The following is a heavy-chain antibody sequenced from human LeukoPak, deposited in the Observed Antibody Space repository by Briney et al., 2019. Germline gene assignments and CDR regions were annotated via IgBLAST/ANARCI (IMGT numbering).Heavy chain of an antibody. Sequence: GGSLRLSCEASGFSFSNNEMTWVRQAPGRGLEWVSYISRGGGTIYYADSVKGRFTISRDNAKNSLYLQMNSLRAEDTAVYYCAELGITMIGGVWGKGTTVTISS. CDR2: ISRGGGTI. CDR3: AELGITMIGGV. CDR1: GFSFSNNE. D-gene: IGHD3-10*02. J-gene: IGHJ6*04. V-gene: IGHV3-48*03.